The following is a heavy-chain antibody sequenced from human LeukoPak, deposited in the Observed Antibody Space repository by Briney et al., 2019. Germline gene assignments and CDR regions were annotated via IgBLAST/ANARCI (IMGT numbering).Heavy chain of an antibody. CDR2: IIPIFGTA. Sequence: SVKVSCKASGGTFSSYAISWVRQAPGQGLEWMGRIIPIFGTANYAQKFQGRVTITTDESTSTAYMELSSLRSEDTAVYYCARRMYSSSGYYYMDVWGKGTTVTVSS. J-gene: IGHJ6*03. D-gene: IGHD6-6*01. CDR3: ARRMYSSSGYYYMDV. V-gene: IGHV1-69*05. CDR1: GGTFSSYA.